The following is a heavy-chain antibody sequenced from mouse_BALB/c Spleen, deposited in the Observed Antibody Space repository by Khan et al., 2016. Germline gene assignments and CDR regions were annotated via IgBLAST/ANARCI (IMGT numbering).Heavy chain of an antibody. V-gene: IGHV3-8*02. CDR1: GDSITSGY. CDR3: AGGAGAGFAN. CDR2: ISYSGST. Sequence: EVQLQESGPSLVKPSQTLSLTCSVTGDSITSGYWNWIRKFPGNKLEYMGDISYSGSTYYNPSLKSRISITRDTSKNQYLLQLNSVSTANTATVSSAGGAGAGFANWGRGTMVPVSA. D-gene: IGHD1-1*02. J-gene: IGHJ3*01.